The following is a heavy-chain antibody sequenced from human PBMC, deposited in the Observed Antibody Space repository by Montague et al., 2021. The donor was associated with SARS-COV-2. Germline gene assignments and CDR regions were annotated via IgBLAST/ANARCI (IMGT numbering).Heavy chain of an antibody. CDR2: IYYSGST. CDR3: ARDIRIPMLIVIQGYGMDV. V-gene: IGHV4-39*07. Sequence: SETLSLTCTVSGGPISSSSSDWGWIRQPPGMGLEWIGRIYYSGSTYYXPSLKSRITISVDTSKNQFSLRLTSVTAADTAVYYCARDIRIPMLIVIQGYGMDVWGQGTTVTVSS. CDR1: GGPISSSSSD. J-gene: IGHJ6*02. D-gene: IGHD3-22*01.